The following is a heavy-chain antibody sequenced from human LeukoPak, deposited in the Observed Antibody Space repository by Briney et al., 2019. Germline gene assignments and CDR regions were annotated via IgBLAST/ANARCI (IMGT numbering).Heavy chain of an antibody. V-gene: IGHV4-39*01. CDR2: IYYSGST. Sequence: AETLSLTCTVSGGSISSSSYHWGWIRQPPGKGWEWIGNIYYSGSTYYNPSLKSRVTISVATSTNQFPLKLSPVTAADTAVYYCARLGEMATTYFDYWGQGTLVTVSS. D-gene: IGHD5-24*01. CDR1: GGSISSSSYH. CDR3: ARLGEMATTYFDY. J-gene: IGHJ4*02.